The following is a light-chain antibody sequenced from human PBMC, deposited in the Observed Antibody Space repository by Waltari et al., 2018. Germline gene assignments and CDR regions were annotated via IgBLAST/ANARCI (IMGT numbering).Light chain of an antibody. Sequence: QSVLTQPPSTSGTPVHSVTISCSGSTSNIGTNTVPWYQLLPGTAPKTVIFANYHGPSGVPDRFSASKSGTSASLVISDLQSEDEADYFCATWDDSLSGRVFGSGTKVTVL. CDR3: ATWDDSLSGRV. CDR1: TSNIGTNT. CDR2: ANY. V-gene: IGLV1-44*01. J-gene: IGLJ6*01.